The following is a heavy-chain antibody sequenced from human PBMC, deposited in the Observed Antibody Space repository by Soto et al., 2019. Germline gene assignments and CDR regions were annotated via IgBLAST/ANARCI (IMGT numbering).Heavy chain of an antibody. CDR3: ARDQPLQPAAAYYYYYGLDV. CDR1: GYTFTSYG. Sequence: ASVKVSCKASGYTFTSYGISWVRQAPGQGLEWMGWIIAYNGNTNYAQKLQGRVTMTTDTSTSTAYMELRSLRSDDTAVYYCARDQPLQPAAAYYYYYGLDVWGQGTTVTVSS. D-gene: IGHD2-2*01. V-gene: IGHV1-18*04. CDR2: IIAYNGNT. J-gene: IGHJ6*02.